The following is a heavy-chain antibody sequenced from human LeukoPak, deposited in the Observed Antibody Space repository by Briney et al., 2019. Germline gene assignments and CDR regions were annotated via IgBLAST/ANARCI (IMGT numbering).Heavy chain of an antibody. CDR1: GYTFTSYG. J-gene: IGHJ5*02. D-gene: IGHD2-2*01. CDR3: ARNPYCSSTSCYDWFDP. V-gene: IGHV1-18*01. CDR2: ISAYNGNT. Sequence: GASVKVSFTAAGYTFTSYGISWVRQAPGQGLEWMGWISAYNGNTNYAQKLQGRVTMTTDTFTSTAYMELRSLRSDDTAVYYCARNPYCSSTSCYDWFDPWGQGTLVTVSS.